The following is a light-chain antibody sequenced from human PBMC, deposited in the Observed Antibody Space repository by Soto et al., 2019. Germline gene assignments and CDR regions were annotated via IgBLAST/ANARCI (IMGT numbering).Light chain of an antibody. J-gene: IGKJ2*01. Sequence: EIVMTQSPATLSVSPGERATLSCRASQSVSSTLAWYQQKPGQAPRLLIYGASVRAPGIPARFSGGGSGTDFTPTITNLQSEDFAIYYYQQYNNWPYTFGQGTKLEIK. V-gene: IGKV3-15*01. CDR1: QSVSST. CDR2: GAS. CDR3: QQYNNWPYT.